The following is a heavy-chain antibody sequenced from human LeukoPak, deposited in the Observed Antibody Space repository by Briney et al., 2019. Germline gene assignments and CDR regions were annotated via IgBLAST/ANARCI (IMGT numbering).Heavy chain of an antibody. CDR1: GFTFSSYW. J-gene: IGHJ4*02. Sequence: GSLRLSCAASGFTFSSYWMSWVRQAPGKGLEWVANIKQDGSEKYYVDYVKGRFTISRDNAKNSLYLQMNSLRAEDTAVYYCARRPAATYLGFDYWGQGTLVTVSS. CDR3: ARRPAATYLGFDY. V-gene: IGHV3-7*01. D-gene: IGHD2-2*01. CDR2: IKQDGSEK.